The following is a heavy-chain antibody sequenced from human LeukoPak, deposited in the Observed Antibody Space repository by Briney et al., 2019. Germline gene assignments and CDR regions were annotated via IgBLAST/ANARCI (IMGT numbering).Heavy chain of an antibody. Sequence: GGSLRLSCAASGFTFSSYSMTWVRQAPGKGLEWVSSISSSSSYIYYADSVKGRFTISRDNAKNSLYLQMNSLRAEDTAVYYCARDAYGDYVFDYWGQGTLSPSPQ. V-gene: IGHV3-21*01. CDR2: ISSSSSYI. CDR3: ARDAYGDYVFDY. D-gene: IGHD4-17*01. CDR1: GFTFSSYS. J-gene: IGHJ4*02.